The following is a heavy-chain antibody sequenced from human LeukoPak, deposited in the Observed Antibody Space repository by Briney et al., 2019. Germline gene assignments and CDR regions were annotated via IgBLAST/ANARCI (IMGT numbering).Heavy chain of an antibody. CDR1: RFTFSSYW. CDR3: ARDSGYYGLFNY. D-gene: IGHD3-22*01. J-gene: IGHJ4*02. V-gene: IGHV3-7*01. CDR2: IKQDGSEK. Sequence: GGSLRLSCAASRFTFSSYWMSWVRQAPGKGLEWVANIKQDGSEKYYVDSVKGRFTISRDNAKNSLYLQMNSLRAEDTAIYYCARDSGYYGLFNYWGQGTLVTVSS.